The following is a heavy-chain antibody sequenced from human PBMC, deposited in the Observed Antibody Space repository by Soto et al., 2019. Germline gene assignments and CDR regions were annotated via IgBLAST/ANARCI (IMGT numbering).Heavy chain of an antibody. V-gene: IGHV3-30-3*01. D-gene: IGHD3-22*01. CDR3: ARVSYYYDSSGYCPFDY. J-gene: IGHJ4*02. CDR2: ISYDGSNK. Sequence: PGGSLRLSCAASGFTFSSYAMHWVRQAPGKGLEWVAVISYDGSNKYYADSVKGRFTISRDNSKNTLYLQMNSLRAEDTAVYYGARVSYYYDSSGYCPFDYWGQGTLVTVSS. CDR1: GFTFSSYA.